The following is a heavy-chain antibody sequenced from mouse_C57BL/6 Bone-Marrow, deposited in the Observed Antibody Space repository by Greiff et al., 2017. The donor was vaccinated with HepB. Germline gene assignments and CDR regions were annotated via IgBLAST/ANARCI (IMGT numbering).Heavy chain of an antibody. CDR3: AYDGYYGGYIDY. V-gene: IGHV1-59*01. D-gene: IGHD2-3*01. Sequence: QVQLQQPGAELVRPGTSVKLSCKASGYTFTSYWMHWVKQRPGQGLEWIGVIDPSDSYTNYNQKFKGKATLTVDTSSSTAYMQRSSLTSEDSAVYYCAYDGYYGGYIDYWGQGTTLTVSS. CDR1: GYTFTSYW. J-gene: IGHJ2*01. CDR2: IDPSDSYT.